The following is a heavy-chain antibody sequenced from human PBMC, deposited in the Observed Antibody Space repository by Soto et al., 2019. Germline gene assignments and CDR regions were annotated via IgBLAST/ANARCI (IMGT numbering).Heavy chain of an antibody. Sequence: QLQLQESGPGLVKPSETLSLTCTVSGGSISSGTYSWGWIRQPPGKGLEWIGNSYFTGNTHYNPSLNRRVTMSVDTSKSHFSLRLTSVTAADTAVYYRARHRTGYSSSWLDYWGQGTLVTVSS. CDR1: GGSISSGTYS. CDR2: SYFTGNT. CDR3: ARHRTGYSSSWLDY. D-gene: IGHD6-13*01. V-gene: IGHV4-39*01. J-gene: IGHJ4*02.